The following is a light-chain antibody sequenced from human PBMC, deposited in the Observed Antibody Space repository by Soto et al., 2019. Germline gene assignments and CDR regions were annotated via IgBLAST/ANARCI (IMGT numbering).Light chain of an antibody. CDR3: QHSYNTPRT. J-gene: IGKJ1*01. V-gene: IGKV1-39*01. CDR2: NAA. Sequence: DIQMTQSPSSLFASVGDRLTITCRASQTISNFLNWYQQKPGRAPKLLIYNAASLQSGVPSRFSGSGSGTEFTLTISSLHTEDFATYYWQHSYNTPRTFGQGTKVEI. CDR1: QTISNF.